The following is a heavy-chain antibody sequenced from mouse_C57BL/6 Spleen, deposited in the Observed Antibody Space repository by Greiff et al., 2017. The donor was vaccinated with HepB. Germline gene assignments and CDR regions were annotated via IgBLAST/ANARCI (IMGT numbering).Heavy chain of an antibody. CDR1: GYAFSSSW. CDR3: ARGGTGYAMDY. J-gene: IGHJ4*01. Sequence: QVQLQQSGPELVKPGASVKISCKASGYAFSSSWMHWVKQRPGKGLEWIGRIYPGDGDTNYNGKFKGKATLTADKSSSTAYMQLSSLTSEDSAVYFCARGGTGYAMDYWGQGTSVTVSS. V-gene: IGHV1-82*01. D-gene: IGHD4-1*01. CDR2: IYPGDGDT.